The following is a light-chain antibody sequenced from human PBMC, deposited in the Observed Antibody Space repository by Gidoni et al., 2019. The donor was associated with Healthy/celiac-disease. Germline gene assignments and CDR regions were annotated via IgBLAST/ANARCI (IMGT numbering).Light chain of an antibody. CDR3: QQYGSSPQT. V-gene: IGKV3-20*01. J-gene: IGKJ3*01. CDR1: QSVSSSY. Sequence: EIVLTQSPGTLSLSPGERATLSCRASQSVSSSYLAWYQHKPGQAPRLLIYGASSRVTGIPDRFSGSGSGTDFTLTISRLEPGDFAVYYCQQYGSSPQTFGPGTKVEIK. CDR2: GAS.